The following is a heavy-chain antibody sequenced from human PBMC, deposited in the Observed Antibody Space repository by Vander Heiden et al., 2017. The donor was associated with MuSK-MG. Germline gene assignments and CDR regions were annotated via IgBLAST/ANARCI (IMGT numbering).Heavy chain of an antibody. CDR2: IWHDGSKK. D-gene: IGHD2-2*01. CDR3: ARDACSTTSCLDY. CDR1: GFPFSKYG. J-gene: IGHJ4*02. Sequence: QEQLVESGGGVVQPGRSLRLSCAAAGFPFSKYGMHWVRQAPGKGLEWVAVIWHDGSKKYYADSVKGRFTISRDDSEDTLYLQMNSLRAEDTAMYYCARDACSTTSCLDYWGQGTLVTVSS. V-gene: IGHV3-33*01.